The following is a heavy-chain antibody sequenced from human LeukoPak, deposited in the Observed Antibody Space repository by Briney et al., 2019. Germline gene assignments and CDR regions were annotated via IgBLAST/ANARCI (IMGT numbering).Heavy chain of an antibody. CDR3: ARDQRGYAMTRY. CDR1: GYTFTGYY. D-gene: IGHD5-12*01. CDR2: INPNSGGT. J-gene: IGHJ4*02. Sequence: ASVTVSCKASGYTFTGYYMHWVRQAPGQGREWMGWINPNSGGTNYAQKFQGRVTMTRDTYISTAYMELSRLRSDDTAVYYCARDQRGYAMTRYWGQGTLVTVSS. V-gene: IGHV1-2*02.